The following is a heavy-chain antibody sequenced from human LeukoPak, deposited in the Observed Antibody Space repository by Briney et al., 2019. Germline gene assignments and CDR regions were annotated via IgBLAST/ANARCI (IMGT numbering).Heavy chain of an antibody. CDR1: GFTFSSYA. CDR2: ISGSGGST. J-gene: IGHJ2*01. Sequence: GSLRLSCAASGFTFSSYAMSWVRQAPGKGLEWVSAISGSGGSTYYADSVKGRFTISRDNSKNSLYLQMNSLRAEDTAVYYCARGPHDSSGYYLTLWGRGTPVTVSS. V-gene: IGHV3-23*01. CDR3: ARGPHDSSGYYLTL. D-gene: IGHD3-22*01.